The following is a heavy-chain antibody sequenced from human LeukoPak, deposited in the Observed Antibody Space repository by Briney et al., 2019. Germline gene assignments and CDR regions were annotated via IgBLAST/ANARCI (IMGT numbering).Heavy chain of an antibody. V-gene: IGHV1-18*01. CDR3: ARVSEENYYDSSGVDAFDI. CDR2: ISAYNGNT. J-gene: IGHJ3*02. D-gene: IGHD3-22*01. CDR1: GYTFTSYG. Sequence: GASVKVSCKASGYTFTSYGISWVRRAPGQGLEWMGWISAYNGNTNYAQKLQGRVTMTTDTSTSTAYMELRSLRSDDTAVYYCARVSEENYYDSSGVDAFDIWGQGTMVTVSS.